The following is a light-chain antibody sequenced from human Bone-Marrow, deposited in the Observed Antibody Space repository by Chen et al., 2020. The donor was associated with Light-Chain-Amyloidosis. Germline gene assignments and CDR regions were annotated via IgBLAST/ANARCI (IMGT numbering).Light chain of an antibody. CDR1: DLPTKY. CDR2: RDT. V-gene: IGLV3-25*03. J-gene: IGLJ2*01. Sequence: SYELTQPPSVSVSPGQTARITCSGDDLPTKYAYWYQQKPGPAPVLVIHRDTERPSGISERFSGSSEGTTATLTISGVQAEDEADYHCQSADSSGTYEVIFGGGTKLTVL. CDR3: QSADSSGTYEVI.